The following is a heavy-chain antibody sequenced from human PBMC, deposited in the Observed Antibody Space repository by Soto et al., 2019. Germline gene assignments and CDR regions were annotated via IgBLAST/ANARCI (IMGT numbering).Heavy chain of an antibody. J-gene: IGHJ5*02. Sequence: SSETLSLTCTVSGGSISSYYWIWIRQPPGKGLEWIGYIYYSGSTNYNPSLKSRVTISVDTSKNQFSLKPSSVTAADTAVYYCAREGDCSGGSCYSFWFDPWGQGTLVTVSS. CDR2: IYYSGST. CDR1: GGSISSYY. V-gene: IGHV4-59*01. D-gene: IGHD2-15*01. CDR3: AREGDCSGGSCYSFWFDP.